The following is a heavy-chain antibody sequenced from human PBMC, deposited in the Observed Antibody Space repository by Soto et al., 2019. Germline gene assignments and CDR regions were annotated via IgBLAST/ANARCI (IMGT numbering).Heavy chain of an antibody. D-gene: IGHD3-22*01. Sequence: QVQLVQSGAEVKKPGSSVKVSCKASGGTFSSYTISWVRQAPGQGLEWMGRIIPILGIANYAQKFQGRVTITADKATSTAYMELSSLRSEDTAFYYCARFDNPHSSGYWGQGTLVTVSS. CDR2: IIPILGIA. V-gene: IGHV1-69*02. CDR3: ARFDNPHSSGY. J-gene: IGHJ4*02. CDR1: GGTFSSYT.